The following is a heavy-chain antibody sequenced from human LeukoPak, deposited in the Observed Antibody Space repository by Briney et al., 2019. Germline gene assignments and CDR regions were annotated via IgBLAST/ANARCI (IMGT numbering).Heavy chain of an antibody. J-gene: IGHJ6*03. V-gene: IGHV4-31*03. CDR2: IYYRGST. Sequence: SETLSLTCTVSGGSISSGGYYWSWIRQHPGKGLEWIGYIYYRGSTYYNPSLKSRVTISVDTSKNQFSLKLSSVTAADTAVYYCARVKQQLVFYYYYYMDVWGKGTTVTVSS. D-gene: IGHD6-13*01. CDR1: GGSISSGGYY. CDR3: ARVKQQLVFYYYYYMDV.